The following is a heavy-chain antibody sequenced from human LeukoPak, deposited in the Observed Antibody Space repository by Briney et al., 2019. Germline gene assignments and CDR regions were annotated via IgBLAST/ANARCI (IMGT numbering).Heavy chain of an antibody. CDR3: ARERTSLFDY. V-gene: IGHV3-23*01. D-gene: IGHD1-7*01. CDR1: GFTFSSYG. Sequence: GGSLRLSCAASGFTFSSYGMSWVRQAPGKGLEWVSVISGSGGSTYYAASVKGRFTISRDSAKNSLYLQMNSLRAEDTAVYYCARERTSLFDYWGQGTLVTVSS. J-gene: IGHJ4*02. CDR2: ISGSGGST.